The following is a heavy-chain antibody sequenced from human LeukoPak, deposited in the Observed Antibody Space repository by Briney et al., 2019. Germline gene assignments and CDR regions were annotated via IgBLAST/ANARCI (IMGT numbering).Heavy chain of an antibody. CDR1: GGSISSYY. CDR2: IYTSGSN. Sequence: SETLSLTCTVSGGSISSYYWSWIRQPAGKGLEWIGRIYTSGSNNYNPSLKSRVTMSVDTSKNQFSLKLSSVTAADTAVYYCAREGYSGSYWEFDYWGQGTLVTVSS. V-gene: IGHV4-4*07. CDR3: AREGYSGSYWEFDY. D-gene: IGHD1-26*01. J-gene: IGHJ4*02.